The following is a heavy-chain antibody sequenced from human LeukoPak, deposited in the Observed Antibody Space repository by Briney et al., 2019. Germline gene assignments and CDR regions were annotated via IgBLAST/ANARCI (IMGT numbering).Heavy chain of an antibody. D-gene: IGHD2-2*01. CDR2: IYSGGST. Sequence: GGSLRLSCAASGFTVSSNYMSWVRQAPGKGLEWVSVIYSGGSTYYADSVKGRFTISRDNSKNTLYLQMNSLRAEDTAVYYCARQIVVVPAAMSWYGMDVWGQGTTVTVSS. CDR1: GFTVSSNY. CDR3: ARQIVVVPAAMSWYGMDV. V-gene: IGHV3-66*04. J-gene: IGHJ6*02.